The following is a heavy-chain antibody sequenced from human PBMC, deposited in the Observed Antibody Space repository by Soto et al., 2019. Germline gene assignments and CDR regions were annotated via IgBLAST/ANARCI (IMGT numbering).Heavy chain of an antibody. CDR1: GGSISSISYN. D-gene: IGHD2-2*01. Sequence: PSETLSLTCSVSGGSISSISYNWGRIRQSPGEGLEWIASITNNGGTQYNPSLKSRVTIFVDTSKNEFSLKVTSVTAADTGVYFCASRYAPSEFDHWGQGSLVTVSS. CDR2: ITNNGGT. V-gene: IGHV4-39*01. J-gene: IGHJ4*02. CDR3: ASRYAPSEFDH.